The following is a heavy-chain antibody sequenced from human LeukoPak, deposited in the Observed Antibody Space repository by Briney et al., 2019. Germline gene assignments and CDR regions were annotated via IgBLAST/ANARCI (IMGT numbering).Heavy chain of an antibody. D-gene: IGHD5-12*01. CDR1: GDSVSTNAYY. J-gene: IGHJ5*02. CDR2: GYYDGRS. Sequence: SETLSLTCTVSGDSVSTNAYYWGGIHQPPGKGLEWIGSGYYDGRSYYSPSLNSRVIVFVDTSKNQFSLKLSSVTAADTAVYFCVRSKYSGTLFVPWRQGTLVTVSS. V-gene: IGHV4-39*01. CDR3: VRSKYSGTLFVP.